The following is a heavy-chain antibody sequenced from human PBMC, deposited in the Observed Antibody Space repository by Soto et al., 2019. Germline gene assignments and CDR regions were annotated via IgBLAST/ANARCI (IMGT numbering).Heavy chain of an antibody. V-gene: IGHV1-3*01. D-gene: IGHD6-6*01. CDR2: INAGNGNT. CDR1: GYTFTSYA. CDR3: AREKVVAARQTPPYYYYYGMDV. J-gene: IGHJ6*02. Sequence: ASVKVSCKASGYTFTSYAMHWVRQAPGQRLEWMGWINAGNGNTKYSQKFQGRVTITRDTSASTAYMELSSLRSEDTAVYYCAREKVVAARQTPPYYYYYGMDVWGQGTTVTVSS.